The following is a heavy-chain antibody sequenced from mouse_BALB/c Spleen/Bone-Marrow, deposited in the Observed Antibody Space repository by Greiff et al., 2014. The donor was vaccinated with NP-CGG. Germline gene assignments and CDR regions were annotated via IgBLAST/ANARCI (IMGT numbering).Heavy chain of an antibody. CDR3: AREGSTMITTEAWFAY. CDR1: GYTFTSYV. CDR2: INPYNDGT. Sequence: VQLQQPGPELVKPGASVKMSCKASGYTFTSYVMHWVKQKPGRGLEWIGYINPYNDGTKYNEKFKGKATLTSDKSSSTAYMELSSLTSEDSAVYYCAREGSTMITTEAWFAYWGQGTLVTVSA. V-gene: IGHV1-14*01. J-gene: IGHJ3*01. D-gene: IGHD2-4*01.